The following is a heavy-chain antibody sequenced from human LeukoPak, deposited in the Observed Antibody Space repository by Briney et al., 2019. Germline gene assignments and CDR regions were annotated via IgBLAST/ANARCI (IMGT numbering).Heavy chain of an antibody. CDR2: IYHSGST. D-gene: IGHD4-11*01. CDR3: ARDGSNLGAFDI. V-gene: IGHV4-38-2*02. Sequence: NPSETLSLTCTVSGYSISSGYYWGWIREPPGKGLEWIGSIYHSGSTYYNPSLKSRVTISVDTSKNQFSLKLSSVTAADTAVYYCARDGSNLGAFDIWGQGTMVTVSS. CDR1: GYSISSGYY. J-gene: IGHJ3*02.